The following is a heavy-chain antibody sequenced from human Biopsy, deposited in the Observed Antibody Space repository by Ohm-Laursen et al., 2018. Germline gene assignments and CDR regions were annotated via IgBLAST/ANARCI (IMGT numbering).Heavy chain of an antibody. CDR1: GYDFLDFH. CDR3: ARPSGGVSTIGFDH. Sequence: SVKVSCKASGYDFLDFHIHWVRQVPGQGLEWIGHINPHTGVTKYAQKFLDRITMTGDTSISTAYMDLSRLTSADTGIYYCARPSGGVSTIGFDHWGQGTLVTVSS. V-gene: IGHV1-2*05. D-gene: IGHD5/OR15-5a*01. J-gene: IGHJ5*02. CDR2: INPHTGVT.